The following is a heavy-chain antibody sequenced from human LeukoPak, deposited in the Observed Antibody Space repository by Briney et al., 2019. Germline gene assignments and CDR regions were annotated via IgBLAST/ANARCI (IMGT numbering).Heavy chain of an antibody. CDR1: GGSFGGYY. J-gene: IGHJ6*03. CDR3: ARGKVYCSGGSCFWQNDYYYYMDV. V-gene: IGHV4-34*01. D-gene: IGHD2-15*01. Sequence: PSETLSLTCAVYGGSFGGYYWSWIRQPPGKGLEWIGEINHSGSTNYNPSLKSRVTISVDTSKNQFSLKLSSVTAADTAVYYCARGKVYCSGGSCFWQNDYYYYMDVWGKGTTVTVSS. CDR2: INHSGST.